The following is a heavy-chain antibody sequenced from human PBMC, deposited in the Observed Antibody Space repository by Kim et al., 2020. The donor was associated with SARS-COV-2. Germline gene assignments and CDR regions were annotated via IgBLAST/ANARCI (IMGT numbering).Heavy chain of an antibody. D-gene: IGHD6-19*01. CDR1: GFTFSSYA. V-gene: IGHV3-30-3*01. CDR2: ISYDGSKK. J-gene: IGHJ4*02. Sequence: GGSLRLSCAASGFTFSSYAMHWVRQAPGKGLEWVAVISYDGSKKYYADSVKGRFTISRDNSKNTLYLQMNSLRAEDTAVYYCARDWGSGWGEWGQGTLVTGSS. CDR3: ARDWGSGWGE.